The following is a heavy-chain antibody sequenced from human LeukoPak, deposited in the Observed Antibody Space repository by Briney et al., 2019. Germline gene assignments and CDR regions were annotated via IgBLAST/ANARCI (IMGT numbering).Heavy chain of an antibody. Sequence: PGGSLRLSCTASGFTFSSYSLNWVRQAPGKGLEWVSSVSTGSNYIYYADSVKGRFTISRDNDKNSLYLQMNSLRVEDTAVYYCTRDTSPRIAAIYYDAFDIWGQGTMVTVSS. J-gene: IGHJ3*02. CDR1: GFTFSSYS. CDR2: VSTGSNYI. CDR3: TRDTSPRIAAIYYDAFDI. V-gene: IGHV3-21*01. D-gene: IGHD6-13*01.